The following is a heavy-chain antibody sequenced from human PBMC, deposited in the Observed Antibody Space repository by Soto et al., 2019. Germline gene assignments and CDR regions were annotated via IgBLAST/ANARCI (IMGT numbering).Heavy chain of an antibody. Sequence: PGGSLRFSCAASGFTFSDYYMSWIRQAPGKGLEWVSYISSSGSTPYYADSVKGRFTISRDNSKNTLYLQMNSLRAEDTAVYYCAKDKDRSGVYGMGVWGEGTQVTV. CDR2: ISSSGSTP. CDR3: AKDKDRSGVYGMGV. J-gene: IGHJ6*02. V-gene: IGHV3-11*01. D-gene: IGHD3-3*01. CDR1: GFTFSDYY.